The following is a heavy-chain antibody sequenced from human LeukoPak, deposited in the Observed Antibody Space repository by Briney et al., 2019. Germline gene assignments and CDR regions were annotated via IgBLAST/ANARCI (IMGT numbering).Heavy chain of an antibody. J-gene: IGHJ6*02. CDR1: GYTFTSYG. CDR2: INAGNGNT. D-gene: IGHD4-17*01. Sequence: ASVKVSCKASGYTFTSYGISWVRQAPGQGLEWMGWINAGNGNTKYSQKFQGRVTITRDTSASTAYMELSSLRSEDTAVYYCARADYGDYDYGMDVWGQGTTVTVSS. CDR3: ARADYGDYDYGMDV. V-gene: IGHV1-3*01.